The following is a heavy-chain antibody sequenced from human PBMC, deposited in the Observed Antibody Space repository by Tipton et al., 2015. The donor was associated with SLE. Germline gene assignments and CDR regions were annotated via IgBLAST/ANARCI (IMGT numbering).Heavy chain of an antibody. V-gene: IGHV3-48*04. J-gene: IGHJ4*02. CDR2: ISSSGSTI. CDR1: GFTFSSYS. Sequence: GSLRLSCAASGFTFSSYSMNWVRQAPGKGLEWVSSISSSGSTIYYADSVKGRFTISRDNAKNSLYLQMNSLRAEDTAVYYCARNRSPYYGTFGYWGQGTLVTVSS. D-gene: IGHD4-17*01. CDR3: ARNRSPYYGTFGY.